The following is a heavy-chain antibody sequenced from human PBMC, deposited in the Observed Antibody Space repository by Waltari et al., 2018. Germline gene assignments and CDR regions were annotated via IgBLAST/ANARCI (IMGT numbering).Heavy chain of an antibody. CDR1: GFGFRGCD. D-gene: IGHD3-10*01. Sequence: EVRLAESGGGLVKPGGSLRLPGTAPGFGFRGCDMNWVRQAPGTGLEWVSSIGGTHSNIFYADSVKGRFTVSRDNAKNSLYLQMDNLRAEDSGLYFCTRDLYGSGGDWFDPWGQGTLVTVSS. CDR2: IGGTHSNI. V-gene: IGHV3-21*03. J-gene: IGHJ5*02. CDR3: TRDLYGSGGDWFDP.